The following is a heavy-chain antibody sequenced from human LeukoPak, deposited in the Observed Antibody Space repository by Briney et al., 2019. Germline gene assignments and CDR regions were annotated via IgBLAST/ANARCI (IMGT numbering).Heavy chain of an antibody. Sequence: GGSLRLSCAASGFTFISYAMSWGRHAPGKGLEWGSAISGSGGSTYYADSVKGRFTISRDNSNNTLYLQMNSLRAEDTAVYYCAKGRAASDYWGQGTLVTVSS. J-gene: IGHJ4*02. CDR1: GFTFISYA. CDR2: ISGSGGST. D-gene: IGHD6-13*01. V-gene: IGHV3-23*01. CDR3: AKGRAASDY.